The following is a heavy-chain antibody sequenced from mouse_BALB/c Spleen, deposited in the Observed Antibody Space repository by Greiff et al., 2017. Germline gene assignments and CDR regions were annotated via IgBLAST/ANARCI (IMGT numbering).Heavy chain of an antibody. CDR1: GFSLTSYG. J-gene: IGHJ3*01. D-gene: IGHD1-1*01. CDR3: ARHSGGSFAWFAY. Sequence: QVQLQQSGPDLVAPSQSLSITCTVSGFSLTSYGVHWVRQPPGKGLEWLVVIWSDGSTTYNSALKSRLSISKDNSKSQVFLKMNSLQTDDTAMYYCARHSGGSFAWFAYWGQGTLVTVSA. V-gene: IGHV2-6-2*01. CDR2: IWSDGST.